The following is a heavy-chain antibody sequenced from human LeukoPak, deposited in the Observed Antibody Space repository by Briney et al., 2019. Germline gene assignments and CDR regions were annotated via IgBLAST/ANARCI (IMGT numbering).Heavy chain of an antibody. D-gene: IGHD3-3*01. CDR1: GYSISSGYY. V-gene: IGHV4-38-2*01. CDR2: IYHSGST. CDR3: ARLDDFWSGYYYYYYYMDV. J-gene: IGHJ6*03. Sequence: SETLSLTCAVSGYSISSGYYWGWLRQPPGKGLEWIGSIYHSGSTYYNPSLKSRVTISVDKSKNQFSLKLSSVTAADTAMYYCARLDDFWSGYYYYYYYMDVWGKGTTVTVSS.